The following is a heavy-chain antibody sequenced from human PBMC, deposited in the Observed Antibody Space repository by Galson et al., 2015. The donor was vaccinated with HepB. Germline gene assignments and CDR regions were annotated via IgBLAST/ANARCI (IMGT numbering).Heavy chain of an antibody. CDR2: IKSKTDGGTT. V-gene: IGHV3-15*01. D-gene: IGHD6-19*01. Sequence: SLRLSCAASGFTFSNAWMSWVRQAPGKGLEWVGRIKSKTDGGTTDYAAPVKGRFTISRDDSKNTLYLQMNSLKTEDTAVYYCTTDLLGKWLVEDYWGQGTLVTVSS. CDR1: GFTFSNAW. J-gene: IGHJ4*02. CDR3: TTDLLGKWLVEDY.